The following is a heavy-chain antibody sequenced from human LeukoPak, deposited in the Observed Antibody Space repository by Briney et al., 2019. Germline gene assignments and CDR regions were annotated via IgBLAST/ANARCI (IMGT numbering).Heavy chain of an antibody. V-gene: IGHV4-39*01. D-gene: IGHD6-6*01. J-gene: IGHJ4*02. CDR1: GGSISSSSYY. CDR3: ARCIAARPAPFDY. Sequence: SETLSLTCTVSGGSISSSSYYWGWIRQPPGKGLEWIGSIYYSGSTYYNPSLKSRVTISVDTSKNQFSLKLSSVTAADTAVYYCARCIAARPAPFDYWGQGTLVTVSS. CDR2: IYYSGST.